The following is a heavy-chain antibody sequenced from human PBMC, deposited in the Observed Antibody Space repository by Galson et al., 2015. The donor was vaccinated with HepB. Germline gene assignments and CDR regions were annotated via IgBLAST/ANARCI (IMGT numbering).Heavy chain of an antibody. CDR2: IYPGDSDT. Sequence: QSGAEVKKPGESLKISCEGSGYNFTSYWIAWVRQMPGKGLEWMGIIYPGDSDTTYSPSFQGQVTISADKSISTAYLHWSSLKASDTAMYYCARRHRELRYCDWYIDSWGQGTLVTVSS. CDR3: ARRHRELRYCDWYIDS. V-gene: IGHV5-51*03. J-gene: IGHJ4*02. D-gene: IGHD3-9*01. CDR1: GYNFTSYW.